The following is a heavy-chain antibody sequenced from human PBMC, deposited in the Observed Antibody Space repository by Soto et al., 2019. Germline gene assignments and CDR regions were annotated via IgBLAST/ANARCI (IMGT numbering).Heavy chain of an antibody. CDR1: GFTFSSYS. CDR3: ARDVAVAGTGPFDY. D-gene: IGHD6-19*01. J-gene: IGHJ4*02. V-gene: IGHV3-21*01. CDR2: ISSSSSYI. Sequence: EVQLVESGGGLVKPGGSLRLSCAASGFTFSSYSMNWVRQARGKGLEWVSSISSSSSYIYYADSVKGRFTISRDNAKNALYLQMNSLRAEDTAVYYCARDVAVAGTGPFDYWGQGTLVTVSS.